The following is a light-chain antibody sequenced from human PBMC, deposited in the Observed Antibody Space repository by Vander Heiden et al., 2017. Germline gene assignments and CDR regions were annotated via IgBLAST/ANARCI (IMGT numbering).Light chain of an antibody. J-gene: IGKJ4*01. V-gene: IGKV1-39*01. CDR3: QQSYSTPLT. CDR1: QSISSY. CDR2: AAS. Sequence: DIQMTQSPTSLSASVGDRVTITCRASQSISSYLNWYQQIPGKAPNLLIYAASSLQSGVPSRFTGSGSRTDFTLTISSLQPEDFATYYCQQSYSTPLTFGGGTKVEIK.